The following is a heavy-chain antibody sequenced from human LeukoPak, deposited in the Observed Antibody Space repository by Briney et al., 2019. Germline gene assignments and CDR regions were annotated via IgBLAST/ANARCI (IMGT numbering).Heavy chain of an antibody. V-gene: IGHV3-21*01. D-gene: IGHD2-2*01. J-gene: IGHJ3*02. CDR2: ISSSSSYI. CDR1: GFTFSSYS. CDR3: ARAGSTWSPGAYDI. Sequence: GGSLRLSCAASGFTFSSYSMNWVRQAPGKGLEWVSSISSSSSYIYYADSVKGRFTVSRDNAKNSLYLQMNSLRAEDTAVYYCARAGSTWSPGAYDIWGQGTMVTVSS.